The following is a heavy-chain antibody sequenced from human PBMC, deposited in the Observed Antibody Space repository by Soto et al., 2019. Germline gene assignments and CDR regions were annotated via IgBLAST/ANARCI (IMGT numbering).Heavy chain of an antibody. CDR3: AKDQVPGYSSSCFDY. J-gene: IGHJ4*02. Sequence: EVQLLESGGGLVQPGGSLRLSCAASGFTFSSYAMSWVRQAPGKGLEWVSAISGGGGSTYYADSVKGRFTISRDNSKNTLYLQMNSLRAEDTAVYYCAKDQVPGYSSSCFDYWGQGTLVTVSS. D-gene: IGHD6-13*01. CDR1: GFTFSSYA. V-gene: IGHV3-23*01. CDR2: ISGGGGST.